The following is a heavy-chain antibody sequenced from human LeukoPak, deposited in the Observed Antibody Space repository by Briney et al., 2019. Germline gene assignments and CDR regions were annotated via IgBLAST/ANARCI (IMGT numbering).Heavy chain of an antibody. V-gene: IGHV3-30*09. CDR2: SSFDGTKK. CDR1: GFNFSNNL. J-gene: IGHJ4*02. CDR3: ARVGNSSGWHDAFGYFDS. D-gene: IGHD6-19*01. Sequence: PGGSLRLSCAASGFNFSNNLLHWVRQAPGKGLEWVAVSSFDGTKKYYADSVKGRFVISGDNSKNTLCLQMNSLRAEDTAAYYCARVGNSSGWHDAFGYFDSWGQGVLVTVSS.